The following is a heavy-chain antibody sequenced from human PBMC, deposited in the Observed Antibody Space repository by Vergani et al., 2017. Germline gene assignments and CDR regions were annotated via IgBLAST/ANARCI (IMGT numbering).Heavy chain of an antibody. V-gene: IGHV5-51*01. CDR3: ARQVGVVISVEGYMDV. J-gene: IGHJ6*03. CDR1: GYSFTSYW. CDR2: IYPGDSDT. Sequence: EVQLVQSGAEVKKPGESLTISCKGSGYSFTSYWIGWVRQMPGKGLEWMGIIYPGDSDTRYSPSFQGQVTISADKSISTAYLQWSSLKASDTAMYYCARQVGVVISVEGYMDVWGKGTTVTVSS. D-gene: IGHD3-22*01.